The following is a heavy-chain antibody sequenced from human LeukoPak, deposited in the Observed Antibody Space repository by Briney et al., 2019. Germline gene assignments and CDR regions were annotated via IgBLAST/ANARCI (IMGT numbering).Heavy chain of an antibody. Sequence: GGSLRLSCAASGFTFNTYSMNWLRQAPGKGLELVSCISSSSTYIYYADSLKGRFTISRDNAKNSLYLQMNSLRAEDTAVYYCVSGGGAFDFWGQGTMVTVSS. CDR3: VSGGGAFDF. CDR1: GFTFNTYS. CDR2: ISSSSTYI. V-gene: IGHV3-21*01. D-gene: IGHD3-10*01. J-gene: IGHJ3*01.